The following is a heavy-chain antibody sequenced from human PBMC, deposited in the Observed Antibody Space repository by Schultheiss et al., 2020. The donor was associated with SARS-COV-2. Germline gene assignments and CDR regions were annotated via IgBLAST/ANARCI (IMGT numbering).Heavy chain of an antibody. CDR1: GFTFSSYW. D-gene: IGHD2-15*01. CDR3: AKDSGRYCSGGSCQFDY. V-gene: IGHV3-74*01. Sequence: GGSLRLSCAASGFTFSSYWMHWVRQAPGKGLVWVSRINSDGSSTSYADSVKGRFTISRDNSKNTLYLQMNSLRAEDTAVYYCAKDSGRYCSGGSCQFDYWGQGTLVTVSS. J-gene: IGHJ4*02. CDR2: INSDGSST.